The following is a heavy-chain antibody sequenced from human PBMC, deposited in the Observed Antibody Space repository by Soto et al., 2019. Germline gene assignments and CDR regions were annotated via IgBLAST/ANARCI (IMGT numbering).Heavy chain of an antibody. D-gene: IGHD2-15*01. Sequence: QIQVVESGGGVVQPGRSLRLSCAMSGFTFRSCGMHWVRQAPGKGLEWVSVIWYDGNNTYYADSVKGRFTVSRDTFKNTLYLQMDNLRAEDTAVYYCVRDLSRPKDSEKNDALHLWGQETIVAVSS. V-gene: IGHV3-33*01. J-gene: IGHJ3*01. CDR3: VRDLSRPKDSEKNDALHL. CDR1: GFTFRSCG. CDR2: IWYDGNNT.